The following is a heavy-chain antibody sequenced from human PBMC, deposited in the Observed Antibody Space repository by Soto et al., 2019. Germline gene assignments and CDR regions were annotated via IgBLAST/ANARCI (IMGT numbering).Heavy chain of an antibody. Sequence: GGSLRLSCAASGFTFSSYWMHWVRQAPGKGLVWVSRINSDGSSTSYADSVKGRFTIPRDNAKNTLYLQMNSLRPEDRAVYSCARPPYCSGGRCYRGNWCDPWAQGTLVTVSS. CDR2: INSDGSST. V-gene: IGHV3-74*01. D-gene: IGHD2-15*01. CDR1: GFTFSSYW. J-gene: IGHJ5*02. CDR3: ARPPYCSGGRCYRGNWCDP.